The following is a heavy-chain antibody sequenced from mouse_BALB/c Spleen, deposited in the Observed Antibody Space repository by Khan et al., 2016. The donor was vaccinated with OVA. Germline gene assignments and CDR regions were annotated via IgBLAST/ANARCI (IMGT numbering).Heavy chain of an antibody. CDR3: TRDGSSNDFSWAY. D-gene: IGHD2-12*01. CDR2: INPDNGGT. Sequence: QVQLQQSGPELVKPGASVKMSCTASGYTFTNYFIHWVKQKPGQGLEWIGYINPDNGGTRYNEKFKGKATLTADTSSTTAYMELISLTSEDSAVYYCTRDGSSNDFSWAYWGQGTTLTVSA. V-gene: IGHV1S12*01. CDR1: GYTFTNYF. J-gene: IGHJ2*01.